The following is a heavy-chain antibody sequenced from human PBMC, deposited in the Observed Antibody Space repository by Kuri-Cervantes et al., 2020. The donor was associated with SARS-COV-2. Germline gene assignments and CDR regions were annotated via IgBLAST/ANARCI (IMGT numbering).Heavy chain of an antibody. V-gene: IGHV1-18*01. CDR2: ISAYNGNT. CDR3: ARGRGQLGFYYYYYYMDV. J-gene: IGHJ6*03. CDR1: GYSFTSYG. Sequence: GGSLRLSCKGSGYSFTSYGISWVRQAPGQGLEWVGWISAYNGNTNYAQKLQGRVTMTTDTSTSTAYMELRSLRSDDTAVYYCARGRGQLGFYYYYYYMDVWGKGTTVTVSS. D-gene: IGHD6-6*01.